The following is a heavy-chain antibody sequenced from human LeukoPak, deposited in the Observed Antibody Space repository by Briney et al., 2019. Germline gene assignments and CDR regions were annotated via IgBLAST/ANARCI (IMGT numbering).Heavy chain of an antibody. CDR1: GFTVSTNY. J-gene: IGHJ4*02. V-gene: IGHV3-53*01. Sequence: GGSLRLSCAASGFTVSTNYMSWVRQAPGKGLEWVSVIYSGGSTYYADSVKGRFTISRDNSKNTLYLQMNGLRAEDTAVYYCAAAVQWLRYDYWGQGTLVTVSS. CDR3: AAAVQWLRYDY. CDR2: IYSGGST. D-gene: IGHD5-12*01.